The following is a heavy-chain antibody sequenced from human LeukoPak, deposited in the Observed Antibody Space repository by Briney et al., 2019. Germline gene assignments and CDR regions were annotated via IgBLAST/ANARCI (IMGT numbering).Heavy chain of an antibody. V-gene: IGHV4-4*07. D-gene: IGHD1-26*01. J-gene: IGHJ4*02. CDR2: IYISGST. CDR3: ARENSGSYREFDY. CDR1: GGSISSYY. Sequence: SETLSLTCTVSGGSISSYYWSWIRQPAGKGLEWIGRIYISGSTNYNASLKSRVSMSVDTSKNQFSLKLSSVTAADTAVFYCARENSGSYREFDYWGQGTLVTVSS.